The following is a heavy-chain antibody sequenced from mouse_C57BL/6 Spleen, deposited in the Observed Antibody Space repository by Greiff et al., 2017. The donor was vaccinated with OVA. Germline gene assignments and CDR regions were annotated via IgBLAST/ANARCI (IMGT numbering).Heavy chain of an antibody. Sequence: QVQLQQSGAELVKPGASVKLSCKASGYTFTSYWMQWVKQRPGQGLEWIGEIDPSDSYTNYNQKFKGKATLTVDTSSSTAYMQLSSLTSEDSAVYYCARGSSSSWFAYWGQGTLVTVSA. CDR2: IDPSDSYT. CDR1: GYTFTSYW. CDR3: ARGSSSSWFAY. D-gene: IGHD1-1*01. V-gene: IGHV1-50*01. J-gene: IGHJ3*01.